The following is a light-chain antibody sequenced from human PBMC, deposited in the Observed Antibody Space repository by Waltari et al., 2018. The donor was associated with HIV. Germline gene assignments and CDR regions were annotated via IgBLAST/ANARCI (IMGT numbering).Light chain of an antibody. CDR1: QSVSSSY. J-gene: IGKJ2*01. Sequence: VLTQSPGTLSLSPGARAPLSCRASQSVSSSYLAWYQQKPGQAPRLLIYGASSRATGIPDRFSGSGSGTDFTLTISRLEPEDFAVYYCQQYGSSRTFGQGTKLEIK. CDR3: QQYGSSRT. V-gene: IGKV3-20*01. CDR2: GAS.